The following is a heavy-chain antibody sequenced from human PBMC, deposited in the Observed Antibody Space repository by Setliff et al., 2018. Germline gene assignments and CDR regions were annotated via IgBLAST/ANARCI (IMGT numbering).Heavy chain of an antibody. Sequence: ASVKVSCKASGYTFTTYAMGWMRQAPGQRLEWMGWINTNTGNPSYAQGFTGRFVFSLDTSVSTAYLQISSLKPEDTAVYYCARASRFGTVKWRGDYYMDVWSKGTTVTVSS. D-gene: IGHD3-10*01. CDR1: GYTFTTYA. CDR2: INTNTGNP. J-gene: IGHJ6*03. V-gene: IGHV7-4-1*02. CDR3: ARASRFGTVKWRGDYYMDV.